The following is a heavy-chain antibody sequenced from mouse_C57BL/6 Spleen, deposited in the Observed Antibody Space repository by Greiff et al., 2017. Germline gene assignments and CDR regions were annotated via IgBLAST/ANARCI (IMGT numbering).Heavy chain of an antibody. J-gene: IGHJ3*01. CDR2: ISNGGGST. Sequence: EVQVVESGGGLVQPGGSLKLSCAASGFTFSDYYMYWVRQTPEKRLEWVAYISNGGGSTYYPDTVKGRFTISRDNAKNTLYLQMSRLQSEDTAMYYCARHEAGGFAYWGQGTLVTVSA. CDR1: GFTFSDYY. V-gene: IGHV5-12*01. CDR3: ARHEAGGFAY.